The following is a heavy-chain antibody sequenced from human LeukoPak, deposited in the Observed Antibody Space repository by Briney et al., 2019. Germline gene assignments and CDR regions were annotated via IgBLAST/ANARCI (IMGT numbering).Heavy chain of an antibody. D-gene: IGHD3-10*01. CDR3: AKDNALLWFGDSQLNWFDP. J-gene: IGHJ5*02. Sequence: GGSLRLSCAASGFTFSSYWMSWVRQAPGKGLEWVANIKQDGSEKYYVDSVKGRFTISRDHATNSLYLQMNSLRAEDTAVYYCAKDNALLWFGDSQLNWFDPWGQGTLVTVSS. CDR2: IKQDGSEK. CDR1: GFTFSSYW. V-gene: IGHV3-7*01.